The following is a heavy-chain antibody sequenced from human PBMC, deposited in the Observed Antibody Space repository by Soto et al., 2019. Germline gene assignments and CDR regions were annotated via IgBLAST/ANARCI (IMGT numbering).Heavy chain of an antibody. CDR2: ISAYNGNT. J-gene: IGHJ4*02. Sequence: ASVKVSCKASGYTFSSYGIHWVRQAPGQGLEWMGWISAYNGNTRHAQKVQGRVTITADESTSTAYMELSSLRSEDTAVYYCALLGGGNPNTGFEYWGQGTLVTVS. CDR1: GYTFSSYG. CDR3: ALLGGGNPNTGFEY. D-gene: IGHD3-16*01. V-gene: IGHV1-18*01.